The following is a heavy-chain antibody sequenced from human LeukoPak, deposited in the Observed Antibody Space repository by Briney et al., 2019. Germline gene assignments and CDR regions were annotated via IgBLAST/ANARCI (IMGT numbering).Heavy chain of an antibody. Sequence: GGSLRLSCAASRFTFSDSWMAWVRQAPGKGLEWVANIRQDGREKYYMDSVKGRFTISRDNAKNSLYLQMNSLRAEDTAVYYCARDQYYYYYGMDVWGQGTTVTVSS. CDR2: IRQDGREK. V-gene: IGHV3-7*01. CDR3: ARDQYYYYYGMDV. J-gene: IGHJ6*02. CDR1: RFTFSDSW.